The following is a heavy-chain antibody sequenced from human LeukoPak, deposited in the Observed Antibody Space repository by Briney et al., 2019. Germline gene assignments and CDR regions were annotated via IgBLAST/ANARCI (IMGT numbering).Heavy chain of an antibody. CDR2: ISSDGSNK. V-gene: IGHV3-30-3*01. D-gene: IGHD5-18*01. J-gene: IGHJ4*02. CDR1: GFTFSSYD. CDR3: AKDHLAGYSYGGYYFDY. Sequence: PGGSLRLSCTASGFTFSSYDMHWVRQAPGKGLEWVAVISSDGSNKYYADSVKGRFTISRDNSKNTLYLQMSSLRGEDTAVYYCAKDHLAGYSYGGYYFDYWGQGTLVTVSS.